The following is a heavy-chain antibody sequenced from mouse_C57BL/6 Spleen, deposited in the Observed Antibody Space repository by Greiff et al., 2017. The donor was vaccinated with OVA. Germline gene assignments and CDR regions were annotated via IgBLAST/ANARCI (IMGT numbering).Heavy chain of an antibody. V-gene: IGHV1-52*01. Sequence: QVQLQQPGAELVRPGSSVKLSCKASGYTFTSYWMHWVKQSPIQGLEWIGNIDPSDSDTHYNHKFKDQSTLTVDKSSSTYYMQLSSLTSEDSAVYYGARTEGDYWGQGTSVTVSS. J-gene: IGHJ4*01. CDR3: ARTEGDY. CDR2: IDPSDSDT. CDR1: GYTFTSYW.